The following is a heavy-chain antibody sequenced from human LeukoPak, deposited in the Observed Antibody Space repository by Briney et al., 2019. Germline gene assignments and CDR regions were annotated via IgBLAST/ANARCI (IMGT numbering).Heavy chain of an antibody. CDR1: GYIFASYA. CDR2: INNYNGNT. D-gene: IGHD3-22*01. J-gene: IGHJ4*02. CDR3: ARHSSQSHFDY. Sequence: APVKVSCKASGYIFASYAFSWVRQAPGQGLEWMGWINNYNGNTDYARNLQGRVTMTTETSTSTAYMELRSLRSDDTAVYFCARHSSQSHFDYWGQGTLVTVSS. V-gene: IGHV1-18*01.